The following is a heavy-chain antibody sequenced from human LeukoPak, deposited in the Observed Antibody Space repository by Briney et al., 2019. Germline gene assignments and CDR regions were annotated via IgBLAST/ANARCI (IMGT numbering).Heavy chain of an antibody. CDR1: GGSFSGYY. Sequence: SETLSLTCAVYGGSFSGYYWSWIRQPPGKGLEWIGEINHSGSTNYNPSLKSRVTISVDTSKNQFSLKLSSVTAADTAVYYCARLAGAAAGGWGQGTLVTVSS. J-gene: IGHJ4*02. V-gene: IGHV4-34*01. D-gene: IGHD6-13*01. CDR3: ARLAGAAAGG. CDR2: INHSGST.